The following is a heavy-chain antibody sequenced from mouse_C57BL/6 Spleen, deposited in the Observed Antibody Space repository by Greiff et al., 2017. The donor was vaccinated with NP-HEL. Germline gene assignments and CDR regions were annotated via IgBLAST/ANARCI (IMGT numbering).Heavy chain of an antibody. Sequence: QVQLQQPGAELVRPGSSVKLSCKASGYTFTSYWMHRVKQRPIQGLEWIGNIDPSDSETHYNQKFKDKATLTVDKSSSTAYMQLSSLTSEDSAVYYCAREDYYGSSYGFDYWGQGTTLTVSS. CDR2: IDPSDSET. J-gene: IGHJ2*01. CDR3: AREDYYGSSYGFDY. CDR1: GYTFTSYW. V-gene: IGHV1-52*01. D-gene: IGHD1-1*01.